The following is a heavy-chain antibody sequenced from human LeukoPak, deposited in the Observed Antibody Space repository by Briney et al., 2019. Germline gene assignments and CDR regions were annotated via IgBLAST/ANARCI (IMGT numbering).Heavy chain of an antibody. V-gene: IGHV4-34*01. J-gene: IGHJ5*02. D-gene: IGHD2-2*01. Sequence: PSETLSLTCAVYGGFFGGYYWSWLRQPPGKGLEGIGEINHSGSTNYNPSLTSRVTISVDTSKNQFSLKLSSVTAADTAVYYCARRPLGYCSSTSCSEVRWFDPWGQGTLVTVSS. CDR1: GGFFGGYY. CDR2: INHSGST. CDR3: ARRPLGYCSSTSCSEVRWFDP.